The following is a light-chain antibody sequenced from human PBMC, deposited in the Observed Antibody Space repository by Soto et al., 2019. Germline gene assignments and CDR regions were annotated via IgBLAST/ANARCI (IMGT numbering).Light chain of an antibody. CDR3: VAWDDSLNGYV. CDR2: TNN. CDR1: SSNIGSNT. Sequence: QSVLTQPPSASGTPGQRVTISCSGSSSNIGSNTVNWYQHLPGTAPKLLIYTNNQRPSGVPDRFSGSKSGTSASLAISGLQSGDEADYYCVAWDDSLNGYVFGPGTKLTV. V-gene: IGLV1-44*01. J-gene: IGLJ1*01.